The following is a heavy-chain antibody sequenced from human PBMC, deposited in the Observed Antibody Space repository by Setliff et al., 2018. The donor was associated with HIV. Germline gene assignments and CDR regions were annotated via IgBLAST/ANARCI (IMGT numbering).Heavy chain of an antibody. CDR3: ARGGTLTLINYFDT. CDR1: GGIFVHHA. Sequence: SVKISCKTAGGIFVHHAVSWVRQAPGQGLEWMGGIIPFFGTALYAPKFQGRVTITANESTSTAYMELSSLRSEDTGVYYCARGGTLTLINYFDTWGQGTLVTVSS. V-gene: IGHV1-69*13. D-gene: IGHD1-7*01. CDR2: IIPFFGTA. J-gene: IGHJ5*02.